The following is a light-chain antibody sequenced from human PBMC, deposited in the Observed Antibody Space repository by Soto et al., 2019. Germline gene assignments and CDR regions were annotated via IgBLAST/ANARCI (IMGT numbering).Light chain of an antibody. CDR3: QQYLNLLT. J-gene: IGKJ4*01. CDR2: GAS. V-gene: IGKV3-15*01. CDR1: QSVSSN. Sequence: IVMTQSPATLSVSPGERATLSCRASQSVSSNLVWYQQKPGQAPRLLIYGASTRATGIPARFSGSGSGTEFTLTISSLKYEDFAVYYCQQYLNLLTFGGGTNVDIK.